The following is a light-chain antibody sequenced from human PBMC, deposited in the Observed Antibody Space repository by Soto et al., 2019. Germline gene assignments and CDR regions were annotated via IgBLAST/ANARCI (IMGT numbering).Light chain of an antibody. CDR1: RTDAGGYNY. Sequence: QSALTQPASMSGSPGQSITISCTGTRTDAGGYNYVSWYQQHPAKVPKLLIYEVSNRPSGVSNRFSGSKSGSTASLTISGLQPEDEGDYYCSSYTRSNTWVFGGRTKLTVL. J-gene: IGLJ3*02. CDR3: SSYTRSNTWV. V-gene: IGLV2-14*01. CDR2: EVS.